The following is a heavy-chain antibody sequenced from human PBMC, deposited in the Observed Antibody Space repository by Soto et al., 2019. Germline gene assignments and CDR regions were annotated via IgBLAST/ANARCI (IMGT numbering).Heavy chain of an antibody. CDR3: ARCSLVVVPAPGFDP. V-gene: IGHV4-31*03. Sequence: SETLSLTCTVSGGSISSGGYYWSWIRQHPGKGLEWIGYIYYSGTTYYNPSLKSRVTISVDTSKNQFSPKLSSVSAADTALYYCARCSLVVVPAPGFDPGGRGTLVTVSS. CDR1: GGSISSGGYY. J-gene: IGHJ5*02. CDR2: IYYSGTT. D-gene: IGHD2-2*01.